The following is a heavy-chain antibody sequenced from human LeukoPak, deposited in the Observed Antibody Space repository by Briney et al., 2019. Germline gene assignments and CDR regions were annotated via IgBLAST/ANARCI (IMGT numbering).Heavy chain of an antibody. V-gene: IGHV3-30*02. J-gene: IGHJ5*02. CDR2: IRYDGGNK. CDR1: GFSFSRYG. Sequence: TGGSLRLSCAASGFSFSRYGMHWVRQAPGKGLEWLAFIRYDGGNKYYADSVKGRFTISRDNSKNTLYLQMNSLRAEDTAVYYCAKDPYSSAWFSRDWFDPWGQGTLVTVSS. D-gene: IGHD6-13*01. CDR3: AKDPYSSAWFSRDWFDP.